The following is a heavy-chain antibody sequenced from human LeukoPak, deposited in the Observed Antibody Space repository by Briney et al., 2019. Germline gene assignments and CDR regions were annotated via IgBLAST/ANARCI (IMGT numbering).Heavy chain of an antibody. CDR3: AKDPPSSSSSWYGY. V-gene: IGHV3-23*01. Sequence: GGSLRLSCAASGFTFSSYAMSWVRQATGKGLEWVSAISGGGGSTYYADSVKGRFTISGDNSKNTLYLQMNSLRAEDTAVYYCAKDPPSSSSSWYGYWGQGTLVTVSS. CDR2: ISGGGGST. D-gene: IGHD6-13*01. J-gene: IGHJ4*02. CDR1: GFTFSSYA.